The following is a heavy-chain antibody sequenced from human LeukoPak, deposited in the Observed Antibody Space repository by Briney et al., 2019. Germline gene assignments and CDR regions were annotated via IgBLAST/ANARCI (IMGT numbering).Heavy chain of an antibody. CDR2: IIPIFGTA. V-gene: IGHV1-69*05. CDR1: GGTFSSYA. D-gene: IGHD4-17*01. CDR3: AREGTTVTTLGYYYYYMDV. Sequence: ASVKVSCKASGGTFSSYAISWVRQAPGQGLEWMGGIIPIFGTANYAQKFQGRVTITTDESTSTAYMELSSLRSEDTAVYYCAREGTTVTTLGYYYYYMDVWGKGTTVTVSS. J-gene: IGHJ6*03.